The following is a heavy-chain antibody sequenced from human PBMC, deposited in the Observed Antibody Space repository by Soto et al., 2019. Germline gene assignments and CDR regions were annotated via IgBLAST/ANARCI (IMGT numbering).Heavy chain of an antibody. D-gene: IGHD4-17*01. J-gene: IGHJ4*02. CDR1: GYTFTSYA. V-gene: IGHV1-3*05. CDR2: INAGNGNT. Sequence: QVQLVQSGAEEKKPGASVKVSCKASGYTFTSYAMHWVRQAPGQRLEWMGWINAGNGNTKYSQKFQGRVTITRDTSASTAYMELSSLRSEDTAVYYCARLGDYDDYGDYPNPFDYWGQGTLVTVSS. CDR3: ARLGDYDDYGDYPNPFDY.